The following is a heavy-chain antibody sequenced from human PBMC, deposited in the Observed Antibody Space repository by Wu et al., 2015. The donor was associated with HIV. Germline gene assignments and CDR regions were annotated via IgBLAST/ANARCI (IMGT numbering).Heavy chain of an antibody. CDR1: GYTFTGYH. V-gene: IGHV1-2*02. D-gene: IGHD6-25*01. J-gene: IGHJ3*01. Sequence: QVQLVQSEAELKKPGASVRVSCQASGYTFTGYHMHWVRQAPGQGLEWMGYINANGGGTNYAPRFQGRVTLSRDTYTTTAYMELRGLTSEDTATYYCAKPIAAWPMRAYDVWGQGTLIIVSS. CDR3: AKPIAAWPMRAYDV. CDR2: INANGGGT.